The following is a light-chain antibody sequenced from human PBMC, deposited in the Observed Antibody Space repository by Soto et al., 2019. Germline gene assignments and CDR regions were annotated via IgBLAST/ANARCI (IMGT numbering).Light chain of an antibody. CDR1: SSDVGGYNY. CDR2: EVS. V-gene: IGLV2-8*01. J-gene: IGLJ2*01. Sequence: QSALTQPPSASGSPGQSVTISCTGTSSDVGGYNYVSWYQQHPGKAPKVMIYEVSERPSGVPDRFSGSKSGNTASLTVSGLQAEDEGDYYCSSYAGSNNLVFGGGTKLTVL. CDR3: SSYAGSNNLV.